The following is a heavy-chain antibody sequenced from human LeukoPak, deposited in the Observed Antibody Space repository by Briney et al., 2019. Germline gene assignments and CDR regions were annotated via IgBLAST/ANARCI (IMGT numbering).Heavy chain of an antibody. Sequence: GGSLTLSCAASGFTFNNYAMSWVRQAPGKWLEWLSSISSNSETAYFADSVKGRFTISRDNSKKNLYVEMNSLRAEDTALYYCAKVAQEGVGMNMIFHIWGQGTMVTVCS. CDR3: AKVAQEGVGMNMIFHI. J-gene: IGHJ3*02. CDR1: GFTFNNYA. D-gene: IGHD2-21*01. CDR2: ISSNSETA. V-gene: IGHV3-23*01.